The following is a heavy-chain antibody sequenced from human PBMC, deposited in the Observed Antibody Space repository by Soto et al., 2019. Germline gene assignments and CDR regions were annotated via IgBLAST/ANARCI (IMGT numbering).Heavy chain of an antibody. D-gene: IGHD6-13*01. CDR3: AKSIAAAGTYYYGMDV. CDR1: GGTFSSYA. CDR2: IIPIFGTA. V-gene: IGHV1-69*13. Sequence: SVKVSCKASGGTFSSYAISWVRQAPGQGLEWMGGIIPIFGTANYAQKFQGRVTITADESTSTAYMELSSLRSEDTAVYYCAKSIAAAGTYYYGMDVWGQGATVTVSS. J-gene: IGHJ6*02.